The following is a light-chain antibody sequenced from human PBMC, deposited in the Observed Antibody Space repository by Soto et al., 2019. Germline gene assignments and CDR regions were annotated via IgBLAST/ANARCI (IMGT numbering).Light chain of an antibody. CDR2: EVS. CDR1: SSGVGAYNY. V-gene: IGLV2-14*01. Sequence: QSVLTQPASVSGSPGQSITISCTGTSSGVGAYNYVSWYQQHPGKAPKLMIYEVSNRPSGVSNRFSGSKSGNTAPLTISGLQAEGEADYYCSSYTSSSTPSVFGTGTKVTVL. J-gene: IGLJ1*01. CDR3: SSYTSSSTPSV.